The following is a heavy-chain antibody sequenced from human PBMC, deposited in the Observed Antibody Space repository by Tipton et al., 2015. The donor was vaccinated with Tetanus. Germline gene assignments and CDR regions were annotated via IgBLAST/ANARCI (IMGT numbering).Heavy chain of an antibody. V-gene: IGHV4-34*01. CDR3: ARHQSGFFTPFDY. CDR2: IYESGDT. D-gene: IGHD3-3*01. J-gene: IGHJ4*02. CDR1: GFTFSDYF. Sequence: LRLSCAASGFTFSDYFMSWVRQAPGKGLEWIGSIYESGDTYYIPSLKSRVTISVDTSTNQFSLTLNSMAAADTGVYYCARHQSGFFTPFDYWGQGKLVTVSS.